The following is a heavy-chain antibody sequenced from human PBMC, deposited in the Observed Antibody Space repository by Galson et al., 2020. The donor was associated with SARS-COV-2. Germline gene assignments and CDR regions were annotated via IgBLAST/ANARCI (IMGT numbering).Heavy chain of an antibody. Sequence: SCAASGFNFNNYGFHWVRQAPGRGLEWLAVISYEGSKKFYADALMGRFTISKDNSRNTVYLQLNSVTSEDTALYYCARGRQIFWFGEGKDAFQIWGQGTKVSVSS. CDR2: ISYEGSKK. CDR3: ARGRQIFWFGEGKDAFQI. V-gene: IGHV3-30-3*01. D-gene: IGHD3-10*01. CDR1: GFNFNNYG. J-gene: IGHJ3*02.